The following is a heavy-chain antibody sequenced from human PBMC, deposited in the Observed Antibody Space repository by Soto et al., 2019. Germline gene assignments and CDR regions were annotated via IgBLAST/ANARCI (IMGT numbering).Heavy chain of an antibody. J-gene: IGHJ5*01. CDR2: ISGNNGAT. D-gene: IGHD2-15*01. CDR3: ATGLKYSRINGNWFDS. Sequence: QVQLMQSGTEVKKPGASVKVSCKASGYTFANYGISWVRQAPGQGREWRGWISGNNGATNYAPKIQGRVTITIDTSTDTAYMDLRSLRSYDTAGYFCATGLKYSRINGNWFDSWGQGTLVTVSS. V-gene: IGHV1-18*04. CDR1: GYTFANYG.